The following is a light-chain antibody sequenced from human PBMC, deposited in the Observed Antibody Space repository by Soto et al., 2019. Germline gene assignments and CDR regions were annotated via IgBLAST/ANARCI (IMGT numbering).Light chain of an antibody. V-gene: IGKV3D-15*01. CDR2: GAS. CDR3: QQYNNWPPLT. J-gene: IGKJ4*01. Sequence: MTQSPSSLSASVGDRVTITCRASQGISNYLAWYQQKVGQAPRLLIYGASIRATGIPARFSGSGSGTEFTLTISSLQSEDFAVYFCQQYNNWPPLTFGGGTKVEIK. CDR1: QGISNY.